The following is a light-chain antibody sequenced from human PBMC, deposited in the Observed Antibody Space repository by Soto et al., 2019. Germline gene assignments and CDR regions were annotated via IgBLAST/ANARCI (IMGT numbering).Light chain of an antibody. V-gene: IGLV2-14*03. CDR3: SSYTSSSTVV. CDR2: DVS. Sequence: QSVLTQPASVSGSPGQSITISCTGTSSDVGGYNYVSWYQQHPGKAPKLMIYDVSNGPSGVSNRFSGSKSVNTASLTISGLQAEDEADYYCSSYTSSSTVVFGGGTKLTVL. J-gene: IGLJ3*02. CDR1: SSDVGGYNY.